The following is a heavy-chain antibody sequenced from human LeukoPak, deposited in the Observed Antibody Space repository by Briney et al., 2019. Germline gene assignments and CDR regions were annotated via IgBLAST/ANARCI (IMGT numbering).Heavy chain of an antibody. Sequence: ASVEVSCKASGYTFTSYGISWVRQAPGQGLEWMGWISAYNGNTNYAQKLQGRVTMTTDTSTSTAYMELRSLGSDDTAVYYCARYHSGYEWGPFDYWGQGTLVTVSS. CDR2: ISAYNGNT. D-gene: IGHD5-12*01. CDR3: ARYHSGYEWGPFDY. V-gene: IGHV1-18*04. J-gene: IGHJ4*02. CDR1: GYTFTSYG.